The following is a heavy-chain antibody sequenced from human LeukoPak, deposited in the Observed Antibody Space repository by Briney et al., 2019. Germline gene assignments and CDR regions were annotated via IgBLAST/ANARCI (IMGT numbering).Heavy chain of an antibody. Sequence: GGSLRLSCAASGFTFSRYGMHWVRQAPGKGLEWVALISYDGSNKYYADSVKGRFTISRDNSKNTLCLQMNSLRAEDTAVYYCAKDSSNSWYWYFDLWGRGTLVTVSS. V-gene: IGHV3-30*18. D-gene: IGHD6-13*01. CDR3: AKDSSNSWYWYFDL. CDR1: GFTFSRYG. J-gene: IGHJ2*01. CDR2: ISYDGSNK.